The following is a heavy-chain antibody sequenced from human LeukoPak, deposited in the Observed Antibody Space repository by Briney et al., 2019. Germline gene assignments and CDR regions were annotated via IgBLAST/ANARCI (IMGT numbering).Heavy chain of an antibody. V-gene: IGHV3-23*01. Sequence: GGSLRLSCAASGFTFSSYAMSWVRQAPGKGLEWVSTIRGSGDSTYYADSVKGRFTISRDNSKNTLYLQINSLRAEDTAVYYCAPLAVASADFQHWGQGTLVTVSS. J-gene: IGHJ1*01. CDR2: IRGSGDST. CDR3: APLAVASADFQH. D-gene: IGHD6-19*01. CDR1: GFTFSSYA.